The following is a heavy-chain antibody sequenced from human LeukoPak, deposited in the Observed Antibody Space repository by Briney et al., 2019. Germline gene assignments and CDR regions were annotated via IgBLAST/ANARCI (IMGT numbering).Heavy chain of an antibody. CDR2: IYYSGST. Sequence: SETLSLTCTVSGGSISSYYWSWIRQPPGKGLEWIGYIYYSGSTNYNPSLKSRVTISVDTSKNQFSLKLSSVTAADTAVYYCARDDDSSGYRLGTLGYWGQGTLVTVSS. J-gene: IGHJ4*02. D-gene: IGHD3-22*01. CDR1: GGSISSYY. V-gene: IGHV4-59*01. CDR3: ARDDDSSGYRLGTLGY.